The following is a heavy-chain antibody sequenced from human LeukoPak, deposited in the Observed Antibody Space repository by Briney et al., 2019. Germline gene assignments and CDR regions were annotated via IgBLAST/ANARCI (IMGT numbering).Heavy chain of an antibody. J-gene: IGHJ4*02. CDR3: ARDPYYYYDSSGSPFDY. V-gene: IGHV3-11*01. CDR2: ISSSGSTI. Sequence: GGSLRLSCAASGFTFSDYYMSWIRQAPGKGLEWVSYISSSGSTIYYADSVKGRLTISRGNAKNSLYLQMNSLRAEDTAVYYCARDPYYYYDSSGSPFDYWGQGTLVTVSS. CDR1: GFTFSDYY. D-gene: IGHD3-22*01.